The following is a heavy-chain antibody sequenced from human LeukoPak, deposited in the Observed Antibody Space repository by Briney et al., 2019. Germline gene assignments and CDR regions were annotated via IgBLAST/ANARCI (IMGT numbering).Heavy chain of an antibody. CDR3: ARDPNGDYIGAFDN. J-gene: IGHJ3*02. CDR1: GFIFREYA. CDR2: ITASDYTT. V-gene: IGHV3-23*01. Sequence: GGSLRLSCAASGFIFREYAMTWVRQAPGKGLEWVSSITASDYTTYADSVKGRFTISRGNSKNALYLQMDSLRGDDTALYHCARDPNGDYIGAFDNWGQGTMVTVSS. D-gene: IGHD4-17*01.